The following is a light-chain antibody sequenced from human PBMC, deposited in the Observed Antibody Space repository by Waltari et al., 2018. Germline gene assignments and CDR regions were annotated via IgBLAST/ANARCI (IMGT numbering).Light chain of an antibody. J-gene: IGLJ2*01. CDR2: YDS. CDR1: QIGDKR. Sequence: SYVVTQPLAVSVAPGKTANITCGGDQIGDKRFHCYQKKPGQAPFPVMHYDSDRPSGIPERISGSNSGDTASLTISRAEAGDEADYYCQVWDSASDHVVFGGGTKLTVL. V-gene: IGLV3-21*04. CDR3: QVWDSASDHVV.